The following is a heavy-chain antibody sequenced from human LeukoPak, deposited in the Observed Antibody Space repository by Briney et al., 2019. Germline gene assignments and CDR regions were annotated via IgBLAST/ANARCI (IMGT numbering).Heavy chain of an antibody. V-gene: IGHV1-2*06. D-gene: IGHD3-10*01. CDR2: INPNSGGT. CDR1: GYTFTGYY. Sequence: ASVKVSGKASGYTFTGYYMHWVRQAPGQGLEWMGRINPNSGGTNYAQKFQGRVTMTRDTSISTAYMELSRLRSDDTAVYYCARDPKESTFDYWGQGTLVTVSS. CDR3: ARDPKESTFDY. J-gene: IGHJ4*02.